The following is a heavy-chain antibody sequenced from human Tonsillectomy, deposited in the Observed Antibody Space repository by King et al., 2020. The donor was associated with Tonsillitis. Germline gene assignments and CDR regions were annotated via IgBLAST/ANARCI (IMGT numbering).Heavy chain of an antibody. CDR3: AVEDLEGYYDSSGHNDPPVDY. J-gene: IGHJ4*02. CDR2: IIPILGIA. CDR1: GGTFSSYA. V-gene: IGHV1-69*09. Sequence: QLVQSGAEVKKPGSSVKVSCKASGGTFSSYAISWVRQAPGQGLEWMGRIIPILGIANYAQKFQGRVTITADKSTSTAYMELSSLRSEDTAVYYCAVEDLEGYYDSSGHNDPPVDYWGQGTLVTVSS. D-gene: IGHD3-22*01.